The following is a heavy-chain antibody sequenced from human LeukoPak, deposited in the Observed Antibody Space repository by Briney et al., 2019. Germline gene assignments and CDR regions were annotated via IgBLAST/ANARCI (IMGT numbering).Heavy chain of an antibody. Sequence: SETLSLTCTVSGGSISSSSYYWGWIRQPPGKGLEWIGSIYYSGSTYYNPSLKSRVTMSVDTSKNRFSLKLSSVTAADTAVYYCARPSDQLLFGIDYWGQGTLVTVSS. CDR2: IYYSGST. D-gene: IGHD2-2*01. CDR1: GGSISSSSYY. V-gene: IGHV4-39*01. J-gene: IGHJ4*02. CDR3: ARPSDQLLFGIDY.